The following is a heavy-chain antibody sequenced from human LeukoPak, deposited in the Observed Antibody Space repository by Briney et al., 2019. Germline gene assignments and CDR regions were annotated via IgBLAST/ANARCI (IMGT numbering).Heavy chain of an antibody. CDR3: ARRSGITMIVVVQEDAFDI. D-gene: IGHD3-22*01. CDR2: LYYSGST. CDR1: GGSISSYSYY. J-gene: IGHJ3*02. Sequence: SETLSLTCAVSGGSISSYSYYWGWIRQPPGKGLEWIGSLYYSGSTYYNPSLKSRVTISVDTSKNQFSLKLSSVTAADTAVYYCARRSGITMIVVVQEDAFDIWGQGTMVTVSS. V-gene: IGHV4-39*01.